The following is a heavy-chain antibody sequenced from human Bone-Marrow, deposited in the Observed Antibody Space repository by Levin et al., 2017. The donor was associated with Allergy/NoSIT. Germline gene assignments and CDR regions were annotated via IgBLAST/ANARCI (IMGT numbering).Heavy chain of an antibody. J-gene: IGHJ3*02. V-gene: IGHV1-18*01. D-gene: IGHD2-21*02. CDR2: ISAYNGNT. CDR3: ARDVGETAIDAFEI. Sequence: GESLKISCKASGYTFTSYGISWVRQAPGQGLEWMGWISAYNGNTNYAQKLQGRVTMTTDTSTSTAYMELRSLRSDDTAVYYCARDVGETAIDAFEIWGQGTMVTVSS. CDR1: GYTFTSYG.